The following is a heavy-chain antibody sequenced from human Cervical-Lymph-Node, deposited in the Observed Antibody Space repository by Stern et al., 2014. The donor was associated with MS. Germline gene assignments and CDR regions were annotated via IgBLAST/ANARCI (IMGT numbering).Heavy chain of an antibody. CDR3: ARDMVDADKWFDP. V-gene: IGHV1-46*01. CDR1: GYTFTHYH. Sequence: QVQLMQSGAEVKKPGASVNVSCKASGYTFTHYHIHWVRQAPGQGLAWMAMINPSGGSTTYGQKFQGRVTLTRDTSTSTVYMELRSLRSDDTALYYCARDMVDADKWFDPWGQGTVVTVSS. CDR2: INPSGGST. J-gene: IGHJ5*02. D-gene: IGHD4/OR15-4a*01.